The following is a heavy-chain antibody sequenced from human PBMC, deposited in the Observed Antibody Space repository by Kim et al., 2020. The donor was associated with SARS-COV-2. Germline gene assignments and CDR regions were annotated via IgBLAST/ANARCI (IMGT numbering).Heavy chain of an antibody. V-gene: IGHV4-39*01. CDR3: ARRVWFGELYASMNDY. Sequence: SETLSLTCTVSGGSISSSSYYWGWIRQPPGKGLEWIGSIYYSGSTYYNPSLKSRVTISVDTSKNQFSLKLSSVTAADTAVYYCARRVWFGELYASMNDYWGQGTLVTVSS. CDR1: GGSISSSSYY. D-gene: IGHD3-10*01. CDR2: IYYSGST. J-gene: IGHJ4*02.